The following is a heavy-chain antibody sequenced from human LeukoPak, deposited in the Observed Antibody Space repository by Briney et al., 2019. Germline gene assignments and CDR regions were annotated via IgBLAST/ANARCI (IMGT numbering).Heavy chain of an antibody. Sequence: SETLSLTCTVPGGSISSHYWSWIRQPPGKGLEWIGHIYYSGSTNYNPSLKSRVTISVDTSRNQFSLKLSSVTAADTAVYYCARYSSSWPNWFDPWGQGTLVTVSS. CDR3: ARYSSSWPNWFDP. D-gene: IGHD6-13*01. CDR1: GGSISSHY. V-gene: IGHV4-59*11. CDR2: IYYSGST. J-gene: IGHJ5*02.